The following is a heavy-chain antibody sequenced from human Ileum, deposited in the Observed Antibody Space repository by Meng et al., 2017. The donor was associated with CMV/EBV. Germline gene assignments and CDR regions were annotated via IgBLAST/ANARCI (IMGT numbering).Heavy chain of an antibody. CDR1: GASINSADYS. V-gene: IGHV4-30-4*08. D-gene: IGHD4-17*01. J-gene: IGHJ4*02. CDR2: IYSSGSS. CDR3: VRAHDYGAKRGFDS. Sequence: SGASINSADYSWPWIRQPPGRDLEWIGYIYSSGSSYYRPSLKSRVSMSVDTSKNQFSLNLSSVTAADTAMYYCVRAHDYGAKRGFDSWGQGALVTVSS.